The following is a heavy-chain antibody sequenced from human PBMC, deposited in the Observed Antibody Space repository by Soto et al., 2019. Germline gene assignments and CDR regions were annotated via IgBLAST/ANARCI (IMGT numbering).Heavy chain of an antibody. CDR2: ISAYNGNT. CDR3: ARLRHPAYSSGWYYFDY. J-gene: IGHJ4*02. Sequence: ASVKVSCKASGYTFTSYGISWVRQAPGQGLEWMGWISAYNGNTNYAQKLQGRVTMTTDTSTSTAYMELRSLRSDDTAVYYCARLRHPAYSSGWYYFDYWGRGTLVTVSS. CDR1: GYTFTSYG. D-gene: IGHD6-19*01. V-gene: IGHV1-18*01.